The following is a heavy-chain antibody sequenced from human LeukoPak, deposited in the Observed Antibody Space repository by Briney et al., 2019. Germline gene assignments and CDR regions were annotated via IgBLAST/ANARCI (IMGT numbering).Heavy chain of an antibody. CDR3: ARLNVVVVAATIVSWFDP. J-gene: IGHJ5*02. CDR2: IYYSGST. D-gene: IGHD2-15*01. Sequence: SETLSLTCTVSGGSISSYYWSWIRQPPGKGLEWLGYIYYSGSTNYSPSLKSRVTISVDTSKNQFSLKLSSVTAADTAVYYCARLNVVVVAATIVSWFDPWGQGTLVTVSS. CDR1: GGSISSYY. V-gene: IGHV4-59*08.